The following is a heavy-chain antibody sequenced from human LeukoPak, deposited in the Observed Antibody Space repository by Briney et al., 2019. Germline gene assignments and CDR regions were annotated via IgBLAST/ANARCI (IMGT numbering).Heavy chain of an antibody. D-gene: IGHD1-26*01. V-gene: IGHV4-38-2*02. CDR3: ARMVGWGARRYYYYYMDV. CDR1: GYSISSGYY. CDR2: IYHSGST. J-gene: IGHJ6*03. Sequence: PSETLSLTCTVSGYSISSGYYWGWIRRPPGKGLEWIGSIYHSGSTYYNPSLKSRVTISVDTSKNQFSLKLSSVTASDTAVYYCARMVGWGARRYYYYYMDVWAKGPRSPSP.